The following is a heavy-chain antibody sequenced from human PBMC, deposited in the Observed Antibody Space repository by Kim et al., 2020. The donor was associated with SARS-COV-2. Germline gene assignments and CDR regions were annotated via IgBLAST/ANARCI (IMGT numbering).Heavy chain of an antibody. CDR2: ISYDGGIQ. V-gene: IGHV3-30-3*01. Sequence: GGSLRLSCAASGFTFSRYAMNWVRQAPGKGLEWVAVISYDGGIQYHADSVKGRFTISRDNSKNTLYLQMNSLRVEDSAVYYCANNCNCDYWGQGTLVTVSS. D-gene: IGHD2-15*01. CDR3: ANNCNCDY. J-gene: IGHJ4*02. CDR1: GFTFSRYA.